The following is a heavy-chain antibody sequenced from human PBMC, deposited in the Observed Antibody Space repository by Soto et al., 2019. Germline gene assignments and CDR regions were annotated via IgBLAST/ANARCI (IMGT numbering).Heavy chain of an antibody. CDR2: INHSGST. CDR1: GGSISSYY. V-gene: IGHV4-34*01. J-gene: IGHJ4*02. Sequence: ETLSLTCTVSGGSISSYYWSWIRQPPGKGLEWIGEINHSGSTNYNPSLKSRVTMSVDTSKNQFSLKLSSVTAADTAVYYCARTSRFDCWGQGTLVTVSS. CDR3: ARTSRFDC. D-gene: IGHD6-6*01.